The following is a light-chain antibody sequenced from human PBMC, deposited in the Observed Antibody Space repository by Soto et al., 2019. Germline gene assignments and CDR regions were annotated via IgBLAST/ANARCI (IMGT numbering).Light chain of an antibody. V-gene: IGLV1-40*01. CDR3: QSYDRSLSGVV. CDR2: GND. CDR1: SSNIGARND. Sequence: QSVLTQPPSVSGAPGRRVTISCTGSSSNIGARNDVHWYQQFPGTAPKLLIYGNDNRPLGVPDRFSGSKSGTSASLAITGLQAEDEADYYCQSYDRSLSGVVFGGGTKVTVL. J-gene: IGLJ3*02.